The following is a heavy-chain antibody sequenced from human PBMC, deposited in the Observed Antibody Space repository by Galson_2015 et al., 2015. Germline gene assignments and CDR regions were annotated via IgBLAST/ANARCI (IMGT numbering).Heavy chain of an antibody. J-gene: IGHJ4*02. CDR2: ISSSSSYI. CDR3: AREGTTVTRSFDY. Sequence: SLRLSCAASGFTFSSYSMNWVRQAPGKGLEWVSSISSSSSYIYYADSVKGRFTISRDNSKNTLYLQMNSLRAEDTAVYYCAREGTTVTRSFDYWGQGTLVTVSS. V-gene: IGHV3-21*01. CDR1: GFTFSSYS. D-gene: IGHD4-17*01.